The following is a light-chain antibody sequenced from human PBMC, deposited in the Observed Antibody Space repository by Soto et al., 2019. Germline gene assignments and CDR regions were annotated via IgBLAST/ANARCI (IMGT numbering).Light chain of an antibody. CDR3: PHYNNWPPYS. J-gene: IGKJ2*03. Sequence: ETVMTQSPDTLSVSPGESATLSCRASQDVSTNLAWFHQKPGQTPRLVLYGASKRATGIPASFSGSGSGRHFTLTISSLQSEDFGVYYCPHYNNWPPYSFGQGTKVEIK. CDR1: QDVSTN. V-gene: IGKV3-15*01. CDR2: GAS.